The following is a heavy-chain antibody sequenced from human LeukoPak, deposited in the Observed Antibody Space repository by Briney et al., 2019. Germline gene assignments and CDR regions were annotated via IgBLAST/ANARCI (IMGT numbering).Heavy chain of an antibody. CDR3: ARGRELTTNYYGSGSYYPPLDY. D-gene: IGHD3-10*01. J-gene: IGHJ4*02. CDR1: GGSFSGYY. Sequence: SETLSLTCAVYGGSFSGYYWSRIRQPPGKGLEWIGEINHSGSTNYNPSLKSRVTISVDTSKNQFSLKLSSVTAADTAVYYCARGRELTTNYYGSGSYYPPLDYWGQGTLVTVSS. V-gene: IGHV4-34*01. CDR2: INHSGST.